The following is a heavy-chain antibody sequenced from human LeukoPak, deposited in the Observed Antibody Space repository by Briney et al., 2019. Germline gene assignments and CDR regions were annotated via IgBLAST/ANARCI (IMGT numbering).Heavy chain of an antibody. J-gene: IGHJ6*02. V-gene: IGHV3-9*01. CDR2: ISWNSGSI. CDR1: GFTFDDYA. D-gene: IGHD3-10*01. CDR3: AKDRAGSGSYYDDYYYYGMDV. Sequence: GGSLRLSCAASGFTFDDYAMHWVRQAPGKGLEWVSGISWNSGSIGYADSVKGRFTISRDNAKNSLYLQMNSLRAEDTALYYCAKDRAGSGSYYDDYYYYGMDVWGQGTTVTVSS.